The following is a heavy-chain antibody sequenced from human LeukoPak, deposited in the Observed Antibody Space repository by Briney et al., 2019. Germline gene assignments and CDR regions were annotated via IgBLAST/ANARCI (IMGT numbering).Heavy chain of an antibody. V-gene: IGHV4-38-2*01. D-gene: IGHD3-3*01. CDR3: ARRMIFGVVISSFDP. CDR2: IYYSGST. J-gene: IGHJ5*02. Sequence: TSETLSLTCAVSGYSISSGYYWGWIRQPPGKGLEWIGSIYYSGSTYYNPSLKSRVTISVDTSKNQFSLKLSSVTAADTAVYYCARRMIFGVVISSFDPWGQGTLVTVSS. CDR1: GYSISSGYY.